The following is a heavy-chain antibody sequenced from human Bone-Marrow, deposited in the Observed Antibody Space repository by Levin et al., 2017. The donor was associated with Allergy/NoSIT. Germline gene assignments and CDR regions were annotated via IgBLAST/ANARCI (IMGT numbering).Heavy chain of an antibody. CDR2: ISSDSSDL. J-gene: IGHJ3*01. D-gene: IGHD2/OR15-2a*01. CDR1: GFTFSDYS. CDR3: VRGIIGDVRVAHKEAFEG. Sequence: GGSLRLSCIVSGFTFSDYSIYWVRQAPGKGLEWISSISSDSSDLYYADSVKGRFTISRDNAKNSLNLQVSSLRAEDTAVYHCVRGIIGDVRVAHKEAFEGWGQGTMVTVSS. V-gene: IGHV3-21*01.